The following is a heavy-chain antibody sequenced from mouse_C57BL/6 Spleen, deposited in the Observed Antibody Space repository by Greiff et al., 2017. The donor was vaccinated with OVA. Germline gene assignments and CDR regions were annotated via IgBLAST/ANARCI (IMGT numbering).Heavy chain of an antibody. CDR2: IYPGSGST. CDR1: GYTFTSYW. V-gene: IGHV1-55*01. CDR3: ASHYDCAWFAY. D-gene: IGHD2-4*01. Sequence: QVQLQQPGAELVKPGASVKMSCKASGYTFTSYWITWVKQRPGQGLEWIGDIYPGSGSTNYNEKFKSKATLTVDKSSSTAYLQLSSLTSEDSAVYYCASHYDCAWFAYWGQGTLVTVAA. J-gene: IGHJ3*01.